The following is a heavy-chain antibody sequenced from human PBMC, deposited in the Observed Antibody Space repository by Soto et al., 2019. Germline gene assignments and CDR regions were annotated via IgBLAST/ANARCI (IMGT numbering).Heavy chain of an antibody. D-gene: IGHD2-21*02. CDR1: GGSVSSGSYY. CDR2: IYYTGGT. V-gene: IGHV4-61*01. Sequence: QVQLQESGPGLVKPSETLSLTCTVSGGSVSSGSYYWNWIRQPPGKGLEWIGYIYYTGGTNYNPSLKSRLTISSDTSKNQFALRLSSVTAADTAVYDCASADTALDYWGQGTLVTVSS. CDR3: ASADTALDY. J-gene: IGHJ4*02.